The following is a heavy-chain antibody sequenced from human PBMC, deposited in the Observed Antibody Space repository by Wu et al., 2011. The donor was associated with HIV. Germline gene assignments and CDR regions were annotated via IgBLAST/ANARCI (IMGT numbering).Heavy chain of an antibody. Sequence: QVQLVQSGAEVKKPGSSVKVSCKASGGTFSNYILTWVRQAPGQGLEWMGGIIPMFGTTNYAQKFQGRVTITTDESTSTAYMELSSLTSGDTAVYYCAREVGFGECDYWGQGTLGHRLL. CDR3: AREVGFGECDY. V-gene: IGHV1-69*01. CDR1: GGTFSNYI. J-gene: IGHJ4*02. D-gene: IGHD3-10*01. CDR2: IIPMFGTT.